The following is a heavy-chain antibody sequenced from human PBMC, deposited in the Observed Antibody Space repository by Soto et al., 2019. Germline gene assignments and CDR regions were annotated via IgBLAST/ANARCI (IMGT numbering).Heavy chain of an antibody. D-gene: IGHD5-12*01. CDR2: IIPLLDIT. J-gene: IGHJ4*02. CDR3: VRDSPIGSTYSGYDGIDY. CDR1: GGTFSNDI. V-gene: IGHV1-69*08. Sequence: QVQLVQSGAEVKKPGSSVKVSCKASGGTFSNDIITWVRQAPGQGLEWMGRIIPLLDITNYAQKFQGRVTITEDKSTSTAYMELNSLRSEDTAVYYCVRDSPIGSTYSGYDGIDYWGQGTLVTVSS.